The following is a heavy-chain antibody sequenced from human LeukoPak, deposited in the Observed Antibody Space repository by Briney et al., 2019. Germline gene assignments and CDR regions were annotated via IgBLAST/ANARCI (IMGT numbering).Heavy chain of an antibody. V-gene: IGHV1-69*06. CDR1: GGTFSSYA. CDR3: ARSDHNSWNAFDI. Sequence: SVKVSCKASGGTFSSYAISWVRQAPGQGLEWMGGIIPIFGTANYAQKFQGRVTITADKSTSTAYMELSSLRSEDTAVYYCARSDHNSWNAFDIWGQGTMVTVSS. D-gene: IGHD1-26*01. J-gene: IGHJ3*02. CDR2: IIPIFGTA.